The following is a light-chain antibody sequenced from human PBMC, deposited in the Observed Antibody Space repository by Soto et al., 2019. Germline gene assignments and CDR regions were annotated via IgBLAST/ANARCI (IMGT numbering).Light chain of an antibody. J-gene: IGKJ3*01. CDR3: QQYDNILVT. V-gene: IGKV1-33*01. Sequence: DIQMTQSPSSLSASIGDRVTISCHASEDISHYVNWYQQQPGKAPKLLIYDGYELQTGIPSRFSGSGSKTDFYLTISSLRPEDFASYYCQQYDNILVTFGPGTRV. CDR2: DGY. CDR1: EDISHY.